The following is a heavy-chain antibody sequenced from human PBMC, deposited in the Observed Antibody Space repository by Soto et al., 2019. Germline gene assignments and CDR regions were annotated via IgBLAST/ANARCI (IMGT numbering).Heavy chain of an antibody. V-gene: IGHV4-59*01. CDR3: ARPSVAVTLGPFDY. CDR2: IYYTGNT. CDR1: GGSISAYY. Sequence: LSLTCTVSGGSISAYYWTWVRQPPGKGLEWIGNIYYTGNTNYNPSLKSRVTISVDTSKNQFSLKLSSVTAADTAVYYCARPSVAVTLGPFDYWGQGSLVTVSS. D-gene: IGHD6-19*01. J-gene: IGHJ4*02.